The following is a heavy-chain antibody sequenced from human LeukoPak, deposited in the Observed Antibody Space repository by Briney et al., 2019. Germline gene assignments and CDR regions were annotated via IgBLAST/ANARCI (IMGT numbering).Heavy chain of an antibody. CDR3: ARQGGYGYGH. Sequence: PSETLPLTCTVSGGSISSSSYFWGWIRQPPGKGLEWIGNIYYSGSTYYNPSLKSRVTISVDTSKNQFSLKLSSVTAADTAVYYCARQGGYGYGHWGQGTLVTVSS. J-gene: IGHJ4*02. CDR1: GGSISSSSYF. CDR2: IYYSGST. V-gene: IGHV4-39*01. D-gene: IGHD5-18*01.